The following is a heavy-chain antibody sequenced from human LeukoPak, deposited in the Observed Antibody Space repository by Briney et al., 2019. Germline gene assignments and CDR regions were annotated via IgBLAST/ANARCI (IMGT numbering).Heavy chain of an antibody. Sequence: SETLSLTCTVSGGSISSGSDYWGWIRQPPGKGLEWIGSIYYSGSTYYNPSLKSRVTISVDTSKNQFSLKLSSVTAADTAVYYCARVTRYFDWAPFDYWGQGTLVTVSS. V-gene: IGHV4-39*07. D-gene: IGHD3-9*01. CDR3: ARVTRYFDWAPFDY. J-gene: IGHJ4*02. CDR1: GGSISSGSDY. CDR2: IYYSGST.